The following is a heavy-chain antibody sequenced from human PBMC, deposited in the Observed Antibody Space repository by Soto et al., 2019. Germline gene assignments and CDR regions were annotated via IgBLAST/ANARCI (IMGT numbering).Heavy chain of an antibody. D-gene: IGHD1-1*01. Sequence: EVQLLDSGGGLVQPGGSLRLSCAVSGFPLSDYGVTWVRQAPGKGLEWVSGFSGGGGGTFYAVSVKGRFTISRDDPENPPYLQMNGPGVEDTAVYYCVRWNGSGDLWGQGTLVTVSS. V-gene: IGHV3-23*01. CDR2: FSGGGGGT. CDR1: GFPLSDYG. J-gene: IGHJ5*02. CDR3: VRWNGSGDL.